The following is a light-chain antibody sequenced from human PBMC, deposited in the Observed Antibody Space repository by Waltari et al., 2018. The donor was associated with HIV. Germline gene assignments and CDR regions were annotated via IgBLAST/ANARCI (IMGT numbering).Light chain of an antibody. CDR3: QSYDSGLRASV. V-gene: IGLV1-40*01. J-gene: IGLJ3*02. CDR2: VNT. Sequence: QSVLTQPPSVSAAPGRSVIITTAGNSSHIGAPHAVHWYHQLQGAAPKPLISVNTNRPSAVRDRLSVSKSGTSASLAITGLQAGDEADYYCQSYDSGLRASVFGGGTKLTVL. CDR1: SSHIGAPHA.